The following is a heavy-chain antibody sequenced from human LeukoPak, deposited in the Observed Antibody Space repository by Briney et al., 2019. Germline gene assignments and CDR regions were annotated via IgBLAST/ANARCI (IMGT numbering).Heavy chain of an antibody. D-gene: IGHD3-10*01. J-gene: IGHJ6*03. CDR3: ARAPMVRGVYYYYMDV. CDR1: GGSISSGGYS. CDR2: IYYSGST. V-gene: IGHV4-30-4*07. Sequence: SETLSLTCAVSGGSISSGGYSWSWIRQPPGKGLEWIGYIYYSGSTYYNPSLKSRVTISVDTSKNQFSLKLSSVTAADTAVCYCARAPMVRGVYYYYMDVWGKGTTVTVSS.